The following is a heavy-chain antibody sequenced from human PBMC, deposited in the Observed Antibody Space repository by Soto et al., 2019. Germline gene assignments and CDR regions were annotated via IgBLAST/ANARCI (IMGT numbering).Heavy chain of an antibody. Sequence: HGGSLKISCNGSGYSFTSYWIGWVRQMPWKGLEWMGIIYPGDSDTRYSPSFQGQVTIPADKSISTAYLQWSSLKASDTAMYYCARQVAGNFEDYYYGMDVWGQGTTVTVSS. CDR2: IYPGDSDT. V-gene: IGHV5-51*01. J-gene: IGHJ6*02. CDR1: GYSFTSYW. D-gene: IGHD6-19*01. CDR3: ARQVAGNFEDYYYGMDV.